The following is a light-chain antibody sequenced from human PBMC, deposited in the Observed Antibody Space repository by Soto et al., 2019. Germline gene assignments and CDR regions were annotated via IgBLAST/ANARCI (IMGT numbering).Light chain of an antibody. CDR2: SNN. V-gene: IGLV1-44*01. J-gene: IGLJ1*01. Sequence: QSVLTRPPSASGTPGQRVTIACSGSSSNIGSNTVNWYQQLPGTAPKLLIYSNNQRPSGVPDRFSGSKSGTSASLAISGLQSEDEADYYCAAWDDSLNGSHYVFGTGTKVTVL. CDR1: SSNIGSNT. CDR3: AAWDDSLNGSHYV.